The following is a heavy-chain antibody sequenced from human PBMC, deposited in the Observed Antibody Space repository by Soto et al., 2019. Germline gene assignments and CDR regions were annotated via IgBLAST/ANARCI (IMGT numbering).Heavy chain of an antibody. Sequence: GASVKVSCKASGFTFSDTLINWVRQGPGQRLEWMGWINPANGNTRYSESFQGRVPISSLSSASTAYVALSDLTSEDTAVYYCARDIVSVSPRANDAFDVWGQGTMVTVSS. V-gene: IGHV1-3*01. D-gene: IGHD1-26*01. CDR1: GFTFSDTL. CDR2: INPANGNT. J-gene: IGHJ3*01. CDR3: ARDIVSVSPRANDAFDV.